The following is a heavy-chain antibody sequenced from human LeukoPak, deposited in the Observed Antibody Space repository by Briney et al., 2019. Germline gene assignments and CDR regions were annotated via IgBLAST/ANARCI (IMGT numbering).Heavy chain of an antibody. J-gene: IGHJ4*02. CDR1: GYTFTSYA. Sequence: ASVKVSCKASGYTFTSYAIHWVRQAPGQRLEWMGWINAGNGNTKYSQKFQGRVTITRDTSASTAYMELSSLRSEDTAVYYCARVPLPRGFGVVIYFDYWGQGTLVTVSS. D-gene: IGHD3-3*01. CDR2: INAGNGNT. CDR3: ARVPLPRGFGVVIYFDY. V-gene: IGHV1-3*01.